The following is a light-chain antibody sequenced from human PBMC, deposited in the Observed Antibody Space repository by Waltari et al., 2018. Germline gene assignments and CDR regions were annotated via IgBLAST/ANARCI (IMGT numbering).Light chain of an antibody. Sequence: VLPQSPSASASLGASAKLTCSQHSEYGHFAIAWHPHQPEKGPRYLMRVNSDGSHIKGDGIPDRFSGSSSGAERYLTISGLQSEDEADYYCQTWGTGTYWMFGGGTKLTVL. CDR1: SEYGHFA. V-gene: IGLV4-69*01. CDR2: VNSDGSH. CDR3: QTWGTGTYWM. J-gene: IGLJ3*02.